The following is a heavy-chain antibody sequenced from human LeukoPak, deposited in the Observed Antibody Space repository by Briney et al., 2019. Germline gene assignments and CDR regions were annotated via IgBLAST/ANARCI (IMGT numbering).Heavy chain of an antibody. CDR2: MNPNSGNT. V-gene: IGHV1-8*01. CDR1: GYTFTTYD. D-gene: IGHD3-3*01. CDR3: ARGVTIFGVVPGY. Sequence: ASVKVSCKASGYTFTTYDINWVRQATGQGLEWMGWMNPNSGNTGSAQKFQGRVTTTRNTSISTAYMELSSLRSEDTAIYYCARGVTIFGVVPGYWGQGTLVTVSS. J-gene: IGHJ4*02.